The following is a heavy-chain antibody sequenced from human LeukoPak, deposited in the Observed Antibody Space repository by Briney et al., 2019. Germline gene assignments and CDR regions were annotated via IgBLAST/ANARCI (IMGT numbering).Heavy chain of an antibody. Sequence: LSLTCAVYGGSFSGFYWSRIRQSPGKGLEWVSGINWNGGSTGYADSVKGRFTISRDYAKNSLYLQMHSLRAEDTALYYCAREGGYGDFLGYYYMDVWGKGTTVTVSS. J-gene: IGHJ6*03. D-gene: IGHD4-17*01. V-gene: IGHV3-20*04. CDR1: GGSFSGFY. CDR2: INWNGGST. CDR3: AREGGYGDFLGYYYMDV.